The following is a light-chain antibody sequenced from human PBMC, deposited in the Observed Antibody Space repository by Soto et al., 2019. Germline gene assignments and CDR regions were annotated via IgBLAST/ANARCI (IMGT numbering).Light chain of an antibody. CDR1: SSDVGSYNL. J-gene: IGLJ2*01. CDR2: EDN. V-gene: IGLV2-23*01. CDR3: CAFVRSNALL. Sequence: QSVLTQPASVSGSPGQSITISCTGTSSDVGSYNLVSWYQHHPGKAPKFIIYEDNKRPSGVSNRFSGSMSGNTASLTISGLQAEDEADYYCCAFVRSNALLFGGGTKLTVL.